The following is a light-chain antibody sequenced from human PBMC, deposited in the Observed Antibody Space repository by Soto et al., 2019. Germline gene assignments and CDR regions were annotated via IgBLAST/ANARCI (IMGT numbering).Light chain of an antibody. V-gene: IGKV3-20*01. CDR2: DAS. CDR1: QTVTSSS. CDR3: QQYGSSPLT. J-gene: IGKJ4*01. Sequence: EIVLTQSPGTLSLSPGERATLSCRASQTVTSSSLAWYQQKPGQAPRLLIYDASSRATGIPERFSGSGSGPDFTLTISRLDPEDFAVYYCQQYGSSPLTFGGGTKVEIK.